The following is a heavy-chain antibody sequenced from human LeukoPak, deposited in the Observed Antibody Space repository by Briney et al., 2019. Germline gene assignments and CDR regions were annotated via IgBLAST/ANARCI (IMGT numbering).Heavy chain of an antibody. J-gene: IGHJ6*03. CDR2: IIPIFGTA. D-gene: IGHD2-15*01. CDR1: GGTFSGYA. CDR3: ARARNPRPPYCSGGSCYSSQSHSHYYYYYMDV. V-gene: IGHV1-69*06. Sequence: ASVKVSCKASGGTFSGYAISWVRQAPGQGLEWMGGIIPIFGTANYAQKFQGRVTITADKSTSTAYMELSSLRSEDTAVCYCARARNPRPPYCSGGSCYSSQSHSHYYYYYMDVWGKGTTVTVSS.